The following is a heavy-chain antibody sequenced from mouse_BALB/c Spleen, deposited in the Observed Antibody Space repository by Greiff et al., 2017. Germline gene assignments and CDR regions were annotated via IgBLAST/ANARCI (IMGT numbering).Heavy chain of an antibody. CDR2: ISNGGGST. V-gene: IGHV5-12-2*01. Sequence: EVKLVESGGGLVKPGGSLKLSCAASGFTFSSYAMSWVRQTPEKRLEWVAYISNGGGSTYYPDTVKGRFTISRDNAKNTLYLQMSSLKSEDTAMYYCARLYGSSLAWFAYWGQGTLVTVSA. D-gene: IGHD1-1*01. CDR3: ARLYGSSLAWFAY. J-gene: IGHJ3*01. CDR1: GFTFSSYA.